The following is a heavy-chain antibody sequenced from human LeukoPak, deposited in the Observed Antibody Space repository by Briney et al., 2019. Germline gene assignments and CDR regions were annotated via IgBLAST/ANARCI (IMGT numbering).Heavy chain of an antibody. J-gene: IGHJ4*02. Sequence: GGSLRLSCAASGFTFSNYAMNWVRQAPGKGLERVSGISDSGGSTYYADSVKGRFTISRDNSKNTLYLQMNSLRVEDTAVYYCAKGSGSYLSPLYYFDYWGQGTLVTVSS. CDR1: GFTFSNYA. CDR2: ISDSGGST. CDR3: AKGSGSYLSPLYYFDY. V-gene: IGHV3-23*01. D-gene: IGHD1-26*01.